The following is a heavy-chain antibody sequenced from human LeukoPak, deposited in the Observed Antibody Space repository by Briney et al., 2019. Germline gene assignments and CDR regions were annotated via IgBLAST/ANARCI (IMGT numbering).Heavy chain of an antibody. CDR2: ISAYNGNT. V-gene: IGHV1-18*04. Sequence: ASVKVSCKASGYTFTGYYMHWVRQAPGQGLEWMGWISAYNGNTNYAQKLQGRVTMTTDTSTSTAYMELRSLRSDDTAVYYCARGQSITIFGVVSDAFDIWGQGTMVTVSS. D-gene: IGHD3-3*01. CDR1: GYTFTGYY. J-gene: IGHJ3*02. CDR3: ARGQSITIFGVVSDAFDI.